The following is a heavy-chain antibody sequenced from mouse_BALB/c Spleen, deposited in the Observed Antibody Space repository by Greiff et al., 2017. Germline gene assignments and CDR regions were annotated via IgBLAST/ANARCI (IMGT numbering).Heavy chain of an antibody. J-gene: IGHJ4*01. CDR2: IDPSDSET. Sequence: QVQLKQSGPQLVRPGASVKISCKASGYSFTSYWMHWVKQRPGQGLEWIGMIDPSDSETRLNQKFKDKATLTVDKSSSTAYMQLSSPTSEDSAVYYCARGGVRQDAMDYWGQGTSVTVSS. D-gene: IGHD2-14*01. CDR3: ARGGVRQDAMDY. CDR1: GYSFTSYW. V-gene: IGHV1S126*01.